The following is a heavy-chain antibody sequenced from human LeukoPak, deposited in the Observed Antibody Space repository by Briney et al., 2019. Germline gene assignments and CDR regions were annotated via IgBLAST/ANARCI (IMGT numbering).Heavy chain of an antibody. D-gene: IGHD3-22*01. V-gene: IGHV3-21*04. Sequence: GGSLRLSCAASGFTFNSYSMNWFRQAPGKGLEWVSSISSSSSYIYYADSVKGRFTISRDNAKNSLYLQMNSLRAEDTAVYYCAKMSRNYYDSSGYYGYWGQGTLVTVSS. CDR1: GFTFNSYS. J-gene: IGHJ4*02. CDR3: AKMSRNYYDSSGYYGY. CDR2: ISSSSSYI.